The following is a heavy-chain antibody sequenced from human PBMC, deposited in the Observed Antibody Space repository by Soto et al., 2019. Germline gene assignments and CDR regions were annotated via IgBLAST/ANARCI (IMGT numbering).Heavy chain of an antibody. CDR2: IYYSGST. CDR3: ARQERWLMTNFDY. Sequence: SETLSLTCTVSGGSISSGGYYWSWIRQHPGKGLEWIGYIYYSGSTNYNPSLKSRVTISVDTSKNQFSLKLSSVTAADTAVYYCARQERWLMTNFDYWGQGTLVTVSS. J-gene: IGHJ4*02. D-gene: IGHD6-19*01. CDR1: GGSISSGGYY. V-gene: IGHV4-61*08.